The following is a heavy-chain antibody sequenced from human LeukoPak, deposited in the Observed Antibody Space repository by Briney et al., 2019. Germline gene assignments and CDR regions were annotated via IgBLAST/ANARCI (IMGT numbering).Heavy chain of an antibody. CDR1: GGSISSSSYY. CDR3: AIGWDIVGAILFDY. Sequence: PSETLSLTCTVSGGSISSSSYYWGWIRQPPGKGLEWIGSIYYSGSTYYNPSLKSRFTISVDTSKNQFSLKLSSVTAADTAVYYCAIGWDIVGAILFDYWGQGTLVTVSS. V-gene: IGHV4-39*07. CDR2: IYYSGST. J-gene: IGHJ4*02. D-gene: IGHD1-26*01.